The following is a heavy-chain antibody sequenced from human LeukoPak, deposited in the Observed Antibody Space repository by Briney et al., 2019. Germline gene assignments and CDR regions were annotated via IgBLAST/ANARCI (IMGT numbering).Heavy chain of an antibody. CDR1: GGSFSGYY. V-gene: IGHV4-34*01. J-gene: IGHJ5*02. CDR2: INHSGST. Sequence: SETLSLTCAVYGGSFSGYYWSWICQPPGKGLEWIGEINHSGSTNYNPSLKSRVTISVDTSKNQFSLKLSSVTAADTAVYYCARVINSGYDRPNWFDPWGQGTLVTVSS. CDR3: ARVINSGYDRPNWFDP. D-gene: IGHD5-12*01.